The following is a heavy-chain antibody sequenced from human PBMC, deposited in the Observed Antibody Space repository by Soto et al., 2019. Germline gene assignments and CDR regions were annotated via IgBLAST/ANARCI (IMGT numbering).Heavy chain of an antibody. CDR1: GFTFSDHY. V-gene: IGHV3-72*01. CDR3: ASNYYYDSSGYPSNAFDI. J-gene: IGHJ3*02. D-gene: IGHD3-22*01. CDR2: TRNKANSYTT. Sequence: EVQLVESGGGLVQPGGSLRLSCAASGFTFSDHYMDWVRQAPGKGLEWVGRTRNKANSYTTEYAASVKGRFTISRDDSMNLLYLQMNSLKTEDKAVYYCASNYYYDSSGYPSNAFDIWGQGTMVTVSS.